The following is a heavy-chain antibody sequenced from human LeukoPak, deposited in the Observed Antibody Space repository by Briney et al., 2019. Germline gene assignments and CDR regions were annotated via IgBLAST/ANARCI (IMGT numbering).Heavy chain of an antibody. V-gene: IGHV3-9*01. CDR3: TKDIGKFYTSGWNYFSMDV. Sequence: GGSLRLSCAASGFNFDAYAMHWVRLAPGKGLEWVSSISLNSGIIDYAYSVKGRFTISRDNAKNSLYLQMNSLRAEDTALYYCTKDIGKFYTSGWNYFSMDVWGQGTTVTVSS. CDR2: ISLNSGII. J-gene: IGHJ6*02. CDR1: GFNFDAYA. D-gene: IGHD6-19*01.